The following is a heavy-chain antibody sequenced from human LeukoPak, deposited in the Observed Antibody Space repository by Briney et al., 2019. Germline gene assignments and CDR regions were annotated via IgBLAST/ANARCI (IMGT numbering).Heavy chain of an antibody. D-gene: IGHD3-22*01. CDR2: VIHSGTT. CDR3: ARHDYDSSGHRRDYYFDY. V-gene: IGHV4-39*01. CDR1: GGSITGSTYY. Sequence: SETLSLTCTVSGGSITGSTYYWGWIRQPPGKGLEWIVSVIHSGTTYYNPSLRSRVIVSMDTSKKQFSLRLSSVTAADTAVYYCARHDYDSSGHRRDYYFDYWSQGTLVTVS. J-gene: IGHJ4*02.